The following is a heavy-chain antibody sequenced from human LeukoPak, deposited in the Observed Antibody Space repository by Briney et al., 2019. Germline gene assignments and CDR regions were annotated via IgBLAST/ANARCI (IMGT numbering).Heavy chain of an antibody. CDR1: GFTFSSYS. CDR2: ISSSSSYI. J-gene: IGHJ4*02. CDR3: ANRPREGFDY. V-gene: IGHV3-21*01. Sequence: PGGSLRLSCAASGFTFSSYSMNWVRQAPGKGLEWVSSISSSSSYIYYADSVKGRFTISRDNAKNSLYLQMNSLRAEDTAVYYCANRPREGFDYWGQGTLVTVSS.